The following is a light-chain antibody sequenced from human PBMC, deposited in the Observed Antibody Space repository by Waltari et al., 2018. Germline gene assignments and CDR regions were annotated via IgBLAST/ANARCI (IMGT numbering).Light chain of an antibody. Sequence: DIQMTPSPSTLSASIGYRVTITCRASQSITNWLAWYQQKPGKAPKLLIYKASTLESGVPSRFSGSGSGTEFTLTISSLQPDDFATYYCQQYNNYVATFGQGTKVEIK. CDR2: KAS. CDR1: QSITNW. CDR3: QQYNNYVAT. V-gene: IGKV1-5*03. J-gene: IGKJ1*01.